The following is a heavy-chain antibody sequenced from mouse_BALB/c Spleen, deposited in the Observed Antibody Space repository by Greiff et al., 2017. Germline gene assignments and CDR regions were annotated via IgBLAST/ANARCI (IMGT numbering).Heavy chain of an antibody. CDR2: ISSGSSTI. V-gene: IGHV5-17*02. D-gene: IGHD2-10*01. CDR3: ARRRATYDGNSEGAMDY. Sequence: EVQLQESGGGLVQPGGSRKLSCAASGFTFSSFGMHWVRQAPEKGLEWVAYISSGSSTIYYADTVKGRFTISRDNPKNTLFLQMTSLRSEDTAMYYCARRRATYDGNSEGAMDYWGQGTSVTVSS. J-gene: IGHJ4*01. CDR1: GFTFSSFG.